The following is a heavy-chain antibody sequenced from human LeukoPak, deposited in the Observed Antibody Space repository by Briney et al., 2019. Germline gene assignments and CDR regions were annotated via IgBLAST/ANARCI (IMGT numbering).Heavy chain of an antibody. CDR2: IYYSGST. V-gene: IGHV4-39*07. CDR3: AIRDSGSYRGYFDY. CDR1: GGSISSSSYY. J-gene: IGHJ4*02. D-gene: IGHD1-26*01. Sequence: SETLSLTCTVAGGSISSSSYYWGWIRQPPGKGLEWIGSIYYSGSTYYNPSLKSRVTISVDTSKNQFFLKLSSVIAADTAVYYCAIRDSGSYRGYFDYWGQGTLVTVSS.